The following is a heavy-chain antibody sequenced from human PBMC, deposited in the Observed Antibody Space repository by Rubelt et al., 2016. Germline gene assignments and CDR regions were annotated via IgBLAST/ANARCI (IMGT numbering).Heavy chain of an antibody. CDR2: IYYSGST. CDR3: ATGTTVTTGLAY. V-gene: IGHV4-39*01. Sequence: QVQLQESGPGLVKPSETLSLICSVSGGSISSTSYYWVWIRQPPGKGLEWIGSIYYSGSTYYNPSLKSRVTISGDTSKSQFSLKLGSVAAADTAVYYCATGTTVTTGLAYWGQGTLVTVSS. J-gene: IGHJ4*02. D-gene: IGHD4-17*01. CDR1: GGSISSTSYY.